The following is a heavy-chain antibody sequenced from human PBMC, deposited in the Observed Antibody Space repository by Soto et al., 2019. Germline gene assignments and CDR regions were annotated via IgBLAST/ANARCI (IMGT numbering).Heavy chain of an antibody. CDR3: ARHQYSSSWFFDY. V-gene: IGHV4-39*01. Sequence: PSETLSLTXTVSGGSISSSSYYWGWIRQPPGKGLEWIGSIYYSGSTYYNPSLKSRVTISVDTSKNQFSLKLSSVTAADTAVYYCARHQYSSSWFFDYWGQGTLVTVSS. CDR1: GGSISSSSYY. J-gene: IGHJ4*02. D-gene: IGHD6-13*01. CDR2: IYYSGST.